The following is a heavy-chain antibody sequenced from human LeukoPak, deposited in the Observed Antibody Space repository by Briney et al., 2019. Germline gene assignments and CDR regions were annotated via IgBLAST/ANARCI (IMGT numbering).Heavy chain of an antibody. V-gene: IGHV3-23*01. CDR1: GFTFSSYA. J-gene: IGHJ4*02. Sequence: GGSLRLSCAASGFTFSSYAMSWVRQAPGKGLEWVSAISGSGGGTYYADSVKGRFTISRDNSKNTLYLQMHSLRAEDTAVYYCANNKGPVAATPFDYWGQGTLVTVSS. CDR3: ANNKGPVAATPFDY. D-gene: IGHD2-15*01. CDR2: ISGSGGGT.